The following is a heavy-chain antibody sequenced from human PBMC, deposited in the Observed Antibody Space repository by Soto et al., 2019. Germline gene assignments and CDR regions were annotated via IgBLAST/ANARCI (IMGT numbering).Heavy chain of an antibody. J-gene: IGHJ4*02. CDR3: AHKLRGYTGYVYFDY. V-gene: IGHV2-5*01. Sequence: SAPTLVNPTQTLTLTCTFSEFSLSTSGVGVGWIRQPPGKALEWLALIYWNDDKRYSPSLKSRLTITKDTSKNQVVLTMTNMDPVDTATYYCAHKLRGYTGYVYFDYWGQGTLVTVSS. CDR2: IYWNDDK. CDR1: EFSLSTSGVG. D-gene: IGHD5-12*01.